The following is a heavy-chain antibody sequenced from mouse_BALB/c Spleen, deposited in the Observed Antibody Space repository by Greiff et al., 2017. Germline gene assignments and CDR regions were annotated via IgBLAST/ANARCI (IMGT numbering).Heavy chain of an antibody. D-gene: IGHD6-1*01. CDR2: INSNGGST. Sequence: EVMLVESGGGLVQPGGSLKLSCAASGFTFSSYGMSWVRQTPDKRLELVATINSNGGSTYYPDSVKGRFTISRDNAKNTLYLQMSSLKSEDTAMYYCARDSHMDYWGQGTSVTVSS. J-gene: IGHJ4*01. CDR3: ARDSHMDY. CDR1: GFTFSSYG. V-gene: IGHV5-6-3*01.